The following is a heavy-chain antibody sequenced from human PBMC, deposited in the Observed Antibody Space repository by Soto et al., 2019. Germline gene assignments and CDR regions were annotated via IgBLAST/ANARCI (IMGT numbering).Heavy chain of an antibody. CDR3: ARYYYARFDY. CDR2: ISGSGGST. D-gene: IGHD3-10*01. J-gene: IGHJ4*02. Sequence: GGSLRLSCAASGFTFSSYAMSWVRQAPGKGLEWVSAISGSGGSTYYADSVKGRFTISRGNAKNSLYLQMNSLRAEDTAAYYCARYYYARFDYWGQGTLVTVSS. CDR1: GFTFSSYA. V-gene: IGHV3-23*01.